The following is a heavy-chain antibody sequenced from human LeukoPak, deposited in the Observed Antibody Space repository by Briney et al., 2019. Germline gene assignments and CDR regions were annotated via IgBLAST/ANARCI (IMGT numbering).Heavy chain of an antibody. D-gene: IGHD3/OR15-3a*01. V-gene: IGHV3-74*01. CDR2: ISTDGSRT. Sequence: GGSLRLSCAASGFTFSNFWMHWVRQAPGKGLVWVSRISTDGSRTAYADSVKGRFTISRDNAKNTLYLQMNSLRAEDTALYYCARGDDLLQRNDALDIWGQGTMVGVSS. CDR3: ARGDDLLQRNDALDI. J-gene: IGHJ3*02. CDR1: GFTFSNFW.